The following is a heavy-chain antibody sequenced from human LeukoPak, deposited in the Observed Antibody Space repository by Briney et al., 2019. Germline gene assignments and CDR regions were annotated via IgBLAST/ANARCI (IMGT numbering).Heavy chain of an antibody. Sequence: GESMKISCKGSGYSFTSYWIGWVRQMPGKGLDWMGIIYPGDSDTRYSPSFQGQVTISADKPISTAYLPWSSLKGSDTAMYYCARQRSYCGGDCSEQFDPWGQGTLVTVSS. CDR2: IYPGDSDT. D-gene: IGHD2-21*02. J-gene: IGHJ5*02. CDR1: GYSFTSYW. CDR3: ARQRSYCGGDCSEQFDP. V-gene: IGHV5-51*01.